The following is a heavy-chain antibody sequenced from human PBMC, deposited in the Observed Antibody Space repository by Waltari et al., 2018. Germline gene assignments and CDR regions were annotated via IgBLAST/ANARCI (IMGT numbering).Heavy chain of an antibody. CDR2: IRSKANSDAT. Sequence: EVQLVESGGGLVQPGGSLKLSCAVSGFRFSDYDIHWVRQVSGKGLEWVGRIRSKANSDATAYAASVKGRFTISRDDSKNTAYLQMNSLKTEDTAVYYCIRYNEQNYCGMDVWGQGTTVTVSS. CDR1: GFRFSDYD. V-gene: IGHV3-73*01. CDR3: IRYNEQNYCGMDV. J-gene: IGHJ6*02. D-gene: IGHD1-20*01.